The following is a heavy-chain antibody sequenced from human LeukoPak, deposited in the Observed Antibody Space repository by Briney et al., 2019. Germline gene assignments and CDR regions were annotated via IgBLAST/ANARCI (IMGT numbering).Heavy chain of an antibody. Sequence: GASVKVSCKASGGTFSSYAISWVRQAPGQGLEWMGGIIPIFGTANYAQKFQGRVTITADESTSTAYMELSSLRSEDTAVYYCATRTFYYGSDPLAFDIWGQGTMVTVSS. CDR2: IIPIFGTA. D-gene: IGHD3-10*01. J-gene: IGHJ3*02. V-gene: IGHV1-69*01. CDR3: ATRTFYYGSDPLAFDI. CDR1: GGTFSSYA.